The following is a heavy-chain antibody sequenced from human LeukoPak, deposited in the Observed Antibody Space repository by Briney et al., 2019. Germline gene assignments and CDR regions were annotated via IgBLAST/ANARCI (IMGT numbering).Heavy chain of an antibody. Sequence: SQTLSLTCTVSGGSISSGGYYWSWIRQRPGKGLEWIGYIYYSGSTYYNPSLKSRVTISVDTSKNQFSLKLSSVTAADTAVYYCARVCYDSSGYRSNWFDPWGQGTLVTVSS. CDR2: IYYSGST. CDR1: GGSISSGGYY. D-gene: IGHD3-22*01. J-gene: IGHJ5*02. V-gene: IGHV4-31*03. CDR3: ARVCYDSSGYRSNWFDP.